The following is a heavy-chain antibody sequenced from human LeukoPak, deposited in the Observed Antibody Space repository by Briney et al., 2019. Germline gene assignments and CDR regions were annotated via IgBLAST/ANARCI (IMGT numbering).Heavy chain of an antibody. CDR1: GFTFSSSA. J-gene: IGHJ4*02. D-gene: IGHD3-10*01. CDR3: AERRYAGSGPFDY. Sequence: AGGSLRLSCAVSGFTFSSSAMNWVRQAPGKGLEWVSGISGSGGHTYYADSVKGRFTISRDNSKNTLYLQMNSLRADDTAVYYCAERRYAGSGPFDYWGQGTLVTVSS. V-gene: IGHV3-23*01. CDR2: ISGSGGHT.